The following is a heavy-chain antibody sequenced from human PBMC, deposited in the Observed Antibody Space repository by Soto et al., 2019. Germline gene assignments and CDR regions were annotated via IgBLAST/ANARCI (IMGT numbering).Heavy chain of an antibody. Sequence: QVQLVQSGAEVKKPGASVKVSCKASGYTFTSYXXXWVRQAPGQGLEWMGWISAYNGNTNYAQKLQGRVTMTTDTSTSTAYMELRSLRSDDTAVYYCARVYCSGGSCYAGFDYWGQGTLVTVSS. J-gene: IGHJ4*02. V-gene: IGHV1-18*01. CDR2: ISAYNGNT. CDR3: ARVYCSGGSCYAGFDY. D-gene: IGHD2-15*01. CDR1: GYTFTSYX.